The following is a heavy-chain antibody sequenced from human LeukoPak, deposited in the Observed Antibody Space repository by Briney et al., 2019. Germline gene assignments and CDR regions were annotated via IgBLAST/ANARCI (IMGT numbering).Heavy chain of an antibody. CDR1: GFTFSSYA. CDR2: ISGSGGST. D-gene: IGHD6-13*01. CDR3: VKDTLAAAGTGYYYYYYGMDV. J-gene: IGHJ6*02. Sequence: GGSLRLSCAASGFTFSSYAMSWVRQAPGKGLEWVSAISGSGGSTYYADSVKGRFTISRDNSKNTLYLQMNSLRAEDTAVYYCVKDTLAAAGTGYYYYYYGMDVWGQGTTVTVSS. V-gene: IGHV3-23*01.